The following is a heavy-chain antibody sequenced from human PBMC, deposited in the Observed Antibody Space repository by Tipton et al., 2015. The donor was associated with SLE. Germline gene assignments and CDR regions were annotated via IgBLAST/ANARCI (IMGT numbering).Heavy chain of an antibody. CDR2: IYTSGST. CDR1: GGSISSYY. J-gene: IGHJ4*02. D-gene: IGHD1-26*01. V-gene: IGHV4-4*08. CDR3: ARGGGSFPGYYFDY. Sequence: TLSLTCTVSGGSISSYYWSWIRQPPWKGLEWIGYIYTSGSTHYNPSLKSRVTISVDTSKNQFSLKLSPVTAADTAVYYCARGGGSFPGYYFDYWGQGTPVTVSS.